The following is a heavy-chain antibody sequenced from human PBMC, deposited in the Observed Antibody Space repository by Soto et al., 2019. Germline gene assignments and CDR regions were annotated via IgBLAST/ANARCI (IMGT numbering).Heavy chain of an antibody. CDR3: ARASLRGGRRSAAPPLEDY. V-gene: IGHV4-34*01. J-gene: IGHJ4*02. CDR2: INHSGST. D-gene: IGHD2-15*01. Sequence: SESLSLTCAVYGGSFSGYYWSWIRQPPGKGLEWIGEINHSGSTNYNPSLKSRVTISVDTSKNRFSLKLSSVTAADTAVYYCARASLRGGRRSAAPPLEDYWGQGTLVTVSS. CDR1: GGSFSGYY.